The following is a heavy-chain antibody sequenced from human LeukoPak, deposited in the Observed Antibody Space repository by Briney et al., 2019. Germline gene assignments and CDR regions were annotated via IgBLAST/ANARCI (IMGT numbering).Heavy chain of an antibody. Sequence: SGGSLRLSCAASGFTFSSYWMHWVRQAPGKGLVWVSRFSSDGSSTNYADSVKGRFTISRDNAKNTLYLQMNSLRAEDTAVYYCAAREVTIRAFDYWGQGTLVTVSS. D-gene: IGHD4-17*01. J-gene: IGHJ4*02. CDR1: GFTFSSYW. CDR3: AAREVTIRAFDY. V-gene: IGHV3-74*01. CDR2: FSSDGSST.